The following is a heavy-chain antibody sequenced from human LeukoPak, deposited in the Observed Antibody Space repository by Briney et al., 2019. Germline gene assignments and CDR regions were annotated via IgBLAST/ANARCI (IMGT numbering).Heavy chain of an antibody. CDR1: GYTFTGYY. D-gene: IGHD6-19*01. J-gene: IGHJ4*02. CDR2: INPNSGGT. CDR3: AMAGYSSGWYFDY. V-gene: IGHV1-2*04. Sequence: AASVKVSCKASGYTFTGYYMHWVRQAPGQGLEWMGWINPNSGGTNYAQKFQGWVTMTRDTSISTAYMELSRLRSDDTAVYYCAMAGYSSGWYFDYWGQGTLVTVSS.